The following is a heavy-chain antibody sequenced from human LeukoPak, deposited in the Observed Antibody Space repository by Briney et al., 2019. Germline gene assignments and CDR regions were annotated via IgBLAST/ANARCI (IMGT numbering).Heavy chain of an antibody. CDR1: GGSISSYY. Sequence: PSETLSLTCTVSGGSISSYYWSWIRQPPGKGLEWIGYIYYSGSTNYNPSLKSRVTISVDTSKNQFSLKLSSVTAADTAVYYCARLGGEGATGAFDIWGQGTMVTVSS. CDR2: IYYSGST. J-gene: IGHJ3*02. D-gene: IGHD1-26*01. V-gene: IGHV4-59*08. CDR3: ARLGGEGATGAFDI.